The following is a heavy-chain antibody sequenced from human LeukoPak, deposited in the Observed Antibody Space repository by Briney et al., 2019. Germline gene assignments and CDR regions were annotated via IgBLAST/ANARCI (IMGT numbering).Heavy chain of an antibody. CDR1: GGSISSYY. CDR2: IYTSGST. J-gene: IGHJ4*02. D-gene: IGHD3-22*01. V-gene: IGHV4-4*07. CDR3: ARRPYYYDSSGYRDY. Sequence: SETLSLTCTVSGGSISSYYWSWIRQPAGKGLEWIGRIYTSGSTNYNPSLKSRVTISVDTSKNQFSLKLSSVTAADTAVYYCARRPYYYDSSGYRDYWGQGTLVTVSS.